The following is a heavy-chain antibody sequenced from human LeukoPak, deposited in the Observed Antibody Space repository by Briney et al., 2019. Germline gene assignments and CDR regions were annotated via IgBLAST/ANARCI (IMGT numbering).Heavy chain of an antibody. D-gene: IGHD4-23*01. Sequence: GASVKVSCKASGYTFTSYGISWVRQAPGQGLEWMGWISAYNGNTNYAQKLQGRVTMTTDTSTSTAYMELRSLRSDDTAVYYCARQLLDDYGGPLGYWGQGTLVTVSS. V-gene: IGHV1-18*01. CDR2: ISAYNGNT. J-gene: IGHJ4*02. CDR3: ARQLLDDYGGPLGY. CDR1: GYTFTSYG.